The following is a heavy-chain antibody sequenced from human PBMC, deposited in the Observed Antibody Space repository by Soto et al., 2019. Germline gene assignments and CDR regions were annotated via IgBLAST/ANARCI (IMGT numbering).Heavy chain of an antibody. CDR1: GGSISSGDYY. J-gene: IGHJ4*02. CDR3: ASNIYGYIFYDY. Sequence: QVQLQESGPGLVKPSQTLSLTCTVSGGSISSGDYYWSWIRQPPGKGLEWIGYIYYSGSTYYNPSLKSRVTISGDPSNNQFSMKLSSVTAADTAVYYCASNIYGYIFYDYWGQGTLVTVSS. CDR2: IYYSGST. D-gene: IGHD5-18*01. V-gene: IGHV4-30-4*01.